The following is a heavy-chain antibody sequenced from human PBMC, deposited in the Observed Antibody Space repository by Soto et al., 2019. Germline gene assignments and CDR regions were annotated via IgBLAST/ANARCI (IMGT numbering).Heavy chain of an antibody. Sequence: WASVKVSCKASGGTFSSYAISWVRQAPGQGLEWMGGIIPIFGTANYAQKFQGRVTITADESTSTAYMELSSLRSEDTAVYYCASSPYYYDSSGYYYGPEFDYWGQGTLVTISS. J-gene: IGHJ4*02. V-gene: IGHV1-69*13. D-gene: IGHD3-22*01. CDR3: ASSPYYYDSSGYYYGPEFDY. CDR2: IIPIFGTA. CDR1: GGTFSSYA.